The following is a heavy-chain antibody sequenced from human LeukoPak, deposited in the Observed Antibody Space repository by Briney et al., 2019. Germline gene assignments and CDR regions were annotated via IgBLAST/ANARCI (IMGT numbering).Heavy chain of an antibody. V-gene: IGHV1-69*13. Sequence: SVKVSCKASGGTFSSYAISWVRQAPGQGLEWMGGIIPIFGTANYAQKFQGRVTITADESTSTAYMELSSLRSEDTAVYYCARSHCSSTSCYIYLATNWFDFWGQGTLVTVSS. D-gene: IGHD2-2*02. CDR1: GGTFSSYA. J-gene: IGHJ5*01. CDR3: ARSHCSSTSCYIYLATNWFDF. CDR2: IIPIFGTA.